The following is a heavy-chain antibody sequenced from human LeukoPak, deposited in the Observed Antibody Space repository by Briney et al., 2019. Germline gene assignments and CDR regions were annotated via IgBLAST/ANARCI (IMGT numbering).Heavy chain of an antibody. CDR3: ASSFCGGDCSYYYYYYMDV. CDR2: AADSGST. J-gene: IGHJ6*03. Sequence: AETLSLTCTVSGDSMSDYFWTWIRQPPGKGLEWIGYAADSGSTNYNPSLKSRVTISVDSSTNHFSLKLSSVTAADTAVYYCASSFCGGDCSYYYYYYMDVWGKGTTVTVSS. CDR1: GDSMSDYF. D-gene: IGHD2-21*02. V-gene: IGHV4-59*12.